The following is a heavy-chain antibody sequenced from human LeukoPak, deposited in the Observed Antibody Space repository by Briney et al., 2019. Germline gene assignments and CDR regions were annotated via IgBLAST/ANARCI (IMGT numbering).Heavy chain of an antibody. V-gene: IGHV3-23*01. Sequence: GGSLRLSCAASGFTFSDSAMDWVRQAPGKGLEWVSLISYNGLNTYYADSVKGRFTVSRDNSKNTLFLQMNSLRAEDTAVYYCAKDVQSWPTYFDYWGQGTLVTVSS. CDR3: AKDVQSWPTYFDY. CDR2: ISYNGLNT. D-gene: IGHD1-1*01. J-gene: IGHJ4*02. CDR1: GFTFSDSA.